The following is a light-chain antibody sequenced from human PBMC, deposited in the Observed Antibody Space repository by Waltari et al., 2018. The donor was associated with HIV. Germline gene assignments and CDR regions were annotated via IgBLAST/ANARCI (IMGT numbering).Light chain of an antibody. J-gene: IGLJ2*01. CDR2: DNR. Sequence: QSVLTQPPSVSAAPGQRVTISCTGSNSNIGAGSDAPRYQQLPGSAPKLLMFDNRKRPSGVPDRFSGSKSGTSASLVITGLQAADEAVYYCQSYDNSLSNVVFGGGTKLIVL. CDR1: NSNIGAGSD. CDR3: QSYDNSLSNVV. V-gene: IGLV1-40*01.